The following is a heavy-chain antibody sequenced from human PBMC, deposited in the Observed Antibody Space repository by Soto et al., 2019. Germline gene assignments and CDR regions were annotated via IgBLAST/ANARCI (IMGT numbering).Heavy chain of an antibody. CDR2: ISVYNGNT. CDR1: GYTFTSYG. CDR3: ARRLSVHHSGTASKYYPDY. Sequence: QLVQSGTEVKEPGASVKVSCKASGYTFTSYGITWVRQVPGQGLAWVEWISVYNGNTNYAEKLQGRVTLTTGTSMNIDYMELRSLRWDVTALYACARRLSVHHSGTASKYYPDYWGQGTKVTVSS. V-gene: IGHV1-18*04. D-gene: IGHD3-10*01. J-gene: IGHJ4*02.